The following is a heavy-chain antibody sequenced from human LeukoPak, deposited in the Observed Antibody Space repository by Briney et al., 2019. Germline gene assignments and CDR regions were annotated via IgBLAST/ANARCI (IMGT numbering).Heavy chain of an antibody. J-gene: IGHJ1*01. V-gene: IGHV4-30-2*01. Sequence: SETLSLTCAVSGGSISSGGYSWSWIRQPPGKGLEWIGYIYHSGSTYYNPSLKSRVTISVDRSKNQFSLKLSSVTAADTAVYYCARNGREYYYDSSGPEYFQHWGQGTLVTVSS. CDR1: GGSISSGGYS. CDR2: IYHSGST. CDR3: ARNGREYYYDSSGPEYFQH. D-gene: IGHD3-22*01.